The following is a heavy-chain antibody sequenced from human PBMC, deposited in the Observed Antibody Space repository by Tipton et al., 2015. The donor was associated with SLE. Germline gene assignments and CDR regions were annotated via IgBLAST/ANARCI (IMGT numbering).Heavy chain of an antibody. D-gene: IGHD6-13*01. CDR2: ISYDGSNK. CDR1: GFTFSSYA. CDR3: AKDPGYSSIWYNWFDP. Sequence: SLRLSCAASGFTFSSYAMHWVRQAPGKGLEWVAVISYDGSNKYYADSVKGRFTISRDNSKNTLYLQMNSLRAEDTAVYYCAKDPGYSSIWYNWFDPWGQGTLVAVSS. J-gene: IGHJ5*02. V-gene: IGHV3-30-3*01.